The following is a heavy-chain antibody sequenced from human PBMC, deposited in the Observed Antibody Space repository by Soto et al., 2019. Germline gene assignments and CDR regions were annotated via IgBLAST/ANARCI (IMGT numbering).Heavy chain of an antibody. Sequence: EVQLVESGGGLVQPGGSLRLSCAASGLTVSTNPMSWVRQAPGKGLEWVSVIYTGGGTHDADSVKGRFTISRDNYKNTVNLQMNSLRHEDTAVYYCARDGSGHWGQGTLVTVSS. V-gene: IGHV3-66*01. CDR3: ARDGSGH. CDR2: IYTGGGT. CDR1: GLTVSTNP. J-gene: IGHJ4*02.